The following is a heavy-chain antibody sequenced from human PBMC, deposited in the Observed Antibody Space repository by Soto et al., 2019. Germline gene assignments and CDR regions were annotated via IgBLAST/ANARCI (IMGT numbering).Heavy chain of an antibody. J-gene: IGHJ6*02. CDR3: ARDHLIMPAPGFFYGSDV. D-gene: IGHD2-2*01. V-gene: IGHV3-7*03. CDR2: VPQDGVDG. Sequence: HPGGSLRLSCEVSGFTFSMYSMSWVRQSPGKGLEWVAKVPQDGVDGHYADSVKGRFTISRDNGKNSLYLQLNNLRAEDTAVYYCARDHLIMPAPGFFYGSDVWGRGATVTVSS. CDR1: GFTFSMYS.